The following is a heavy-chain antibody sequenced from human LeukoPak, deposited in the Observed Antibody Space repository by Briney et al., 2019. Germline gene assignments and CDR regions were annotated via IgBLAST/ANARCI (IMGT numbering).Heavy chain of an antibody. CDR1: GGTFSSYW. CDR3: ARDGFGNPLGY. CDR2: IKQEGSEK. V-gene: IGHV3-7*05. Sequence: GGSLRLSCAGSGGTFSSYWMSWVRQAPGKGLEWVANIKQEGSEKYYVGSVKGRFTISRDNAKNSLYLQMNSLRAEDTAVYYCARDGFGNPLGYWGQGALVTVSS. D-gene: IGHD4-23*01. J-gene: IGHJ4*02.